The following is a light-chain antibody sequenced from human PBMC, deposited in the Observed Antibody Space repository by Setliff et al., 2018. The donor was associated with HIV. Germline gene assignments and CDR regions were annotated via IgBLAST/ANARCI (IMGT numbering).Light chain of an antibody. CDR1: SSGIGGYNY. Sequence: QSALTQPASVSGSPGQSITISCTGTSSGIGGYNYVSWYQQHPGKAPKLMVYDVSQRPSGVSNRFSGSKSGNTASLTISGLQAEDEADYYCSSYTSSTTYVFGPGTKGTVL. CDR3: SSYTSSTTYV. V-gene: IGLV2-14*01. CDR2: DVS. J-gene: IGLJ1*01.